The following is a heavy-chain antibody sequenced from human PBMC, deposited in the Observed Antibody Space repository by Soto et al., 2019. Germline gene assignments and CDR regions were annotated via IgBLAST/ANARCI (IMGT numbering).Heavy chain of an antibody. J-gene: IGHJ6*02. CDR2: IYSSGNI. D-gene: IGHD3-10*01. CDR3: ARDSGMIRGNYGMDV. Sequence: VQLVESGGGLIQPGGSLRLSCAASGFIVRSNYMTWVRQAPGKGLEWVSVIYSSGNIYYPDSVKGRFTTSRDNSQNTFFLQMNSLRAEDTAVYYCARDSGMIRGNYGMDVWGQGTTVIVSS. V-gene: IGHV3-53*01. CDR1: GFIVRSNY.